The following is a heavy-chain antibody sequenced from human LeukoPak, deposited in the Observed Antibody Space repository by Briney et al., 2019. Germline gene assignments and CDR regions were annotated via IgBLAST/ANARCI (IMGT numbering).Heavy chain of an antibody. CDR2: ISSSGSTI. J-gene: IGHJ4*02. D-gene: IGHD2/OR15-2a*01. CDR1: GFTFSDYY. CDR3: ASRPPLLAFDY. V-gene: IGHV3-11*04. Sequence: GGSLRLSCAASGFTFSDYYMSWIRQAPGKGLEWVSYISSSGSTIYYADSVKGRFTISRDNAKNSLYLQMTSLRAEDTAVYYCASRPPLLAFDYWGQGTLVTVSS.